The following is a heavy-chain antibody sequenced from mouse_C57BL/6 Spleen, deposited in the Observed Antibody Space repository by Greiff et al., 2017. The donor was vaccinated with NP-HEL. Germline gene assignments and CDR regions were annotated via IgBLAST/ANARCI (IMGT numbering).Heavy chain of an antibody. V-gene: IGHV1-52*01. CDR2: IDPSDSET. D-gene: IGHD1-1*01. CDR3: AREGYYYGSGDAMDY. Sequence: VQLQQPGAELVRPGSSVKLSCKASGYTFTSYWMHWVKQRPIQGLEWIGNIDPSDSETHYNQKFKDKATLTVDKSSSTAYMQLSSLTSEDSAVYYCAREGYYYGSGDAMDYWGQGTSVTVSS. CDR1: GYTFTSYW. J-gene: IGHJ4*01.